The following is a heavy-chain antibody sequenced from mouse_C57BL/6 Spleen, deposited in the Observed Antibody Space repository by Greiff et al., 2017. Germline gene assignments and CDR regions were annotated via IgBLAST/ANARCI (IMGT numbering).Heavy chain of an antibody. CDR3: ARDAFYDGYAMDY. D-gene: IGHD2-3*01. CDR2: INYDGSST. J-gene: IGHJ4*01. CDR1: GFTFSDYY. Sequence: EVMLVESEGGLVQPGSSMKLSCTASGFTFSDYYMAWVRQVPEKGLEWVANINYDGSSTYYLDSLKSRFIISRDNAKNILYLQMSSLKSEDTATYYCARDAFYDGYAMDYWGQGTSVTVSS. V-gene: IGHV5-16*01.